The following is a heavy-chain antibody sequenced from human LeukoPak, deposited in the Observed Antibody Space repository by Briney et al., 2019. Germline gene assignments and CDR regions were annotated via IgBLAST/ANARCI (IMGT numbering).Heavy chain of an antibody. D-gene: IGHD3-3*01. Sequence: PGGSLRLSCAASGFTFSDYYMSRIRQAPGKGLEWVSYISSSGSTIYYADSVKGRFTISRDNAKNSLYLQMNSLRAEDTAVYYCARDVAVLRFLEWLNSFDPWGQGTLVTVSS. CDR2: ISSSGSTI. J-gene: IGHJ5*02. CDR3: ARDVAVLRFLEWLNSFDP. V-gene: IGHV3-11*04. CDR1: GFTFSDYY.